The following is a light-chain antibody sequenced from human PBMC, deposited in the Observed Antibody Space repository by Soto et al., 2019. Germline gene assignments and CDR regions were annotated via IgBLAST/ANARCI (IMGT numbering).Light chain of an antibody. CDR3: QKYNSAPYT. V-gene: IGKV1-27*01. CDR1: QGISNY. Sequence: DIQMTQSPSSLSASVGDRVTITCRASQGISNYLAWYQQKPGKVTKLLIYAASTLQSGVPSRFSGSGSGTDFTLTISRLQREDVATYYCQKYNSAPYTFGQGTKLEIK. J-gene: IGKJ2*01. CDR2: AAS.